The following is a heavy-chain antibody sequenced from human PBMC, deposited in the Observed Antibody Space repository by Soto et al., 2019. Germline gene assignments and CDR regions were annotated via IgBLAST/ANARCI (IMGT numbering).Heavy chain of an antibody. CDR2: IYSSGST. V-gene: IGHV4-59*01. J-gene: IGHJ5*02. Sequence: QVQLQESGPRLVKPSETLSLTCTVSGGSISSYYWNWIRQPPGKGLQWIGYIYSSGSTMYNPSLKSRFTMSVDTSKNQFSLKLNSVTAADTAVYYCARDLGGWYWFDPWGQGTLVTVSS. D-gene: IGHD6-19*01. CDR3: ARDLGGWYWFDP. CDR1: GGSISSYY.